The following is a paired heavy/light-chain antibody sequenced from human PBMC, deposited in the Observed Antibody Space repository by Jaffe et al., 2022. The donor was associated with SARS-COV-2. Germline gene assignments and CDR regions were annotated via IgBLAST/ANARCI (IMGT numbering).Heavy chain of an antibody. Sequence: QVQLVESGGGVVQPGRSLRLSCAASGFTFSKYGMHWVRQAPGKGLEWVAVVSYDGSDEKYVDSVKGRFTTSRDNFRNTLSLQMHSLRAEDTAVYYCAREVYGSGGPICHFDYWGQGTLVTVSS. D-gene: IGHD3-10*01. V-gene: IGHV3-30*04. CDR3: AREVYGSGGPICHFDY. J-gene: IGHJ4*02. CDR1: GFTFSKYG. CDR2: VSYDGSDE.
Light chain of an antibody. CDR3: QQRRNWPIT. V-gene: IGKV3-11*01. J-gene: IGKJ5*01. CDR1: QSVNSY. Sequence: EIVLTQSPATLSLSPGERATLSCRASQSVNSYLAWYQQKPGQAPRLLIYDASNRATGIPARFSGSGSGTDFTLTISSLEPEDFAVYYCQQRRNWPITFGRGTRLEIK. CDR2: DAS.